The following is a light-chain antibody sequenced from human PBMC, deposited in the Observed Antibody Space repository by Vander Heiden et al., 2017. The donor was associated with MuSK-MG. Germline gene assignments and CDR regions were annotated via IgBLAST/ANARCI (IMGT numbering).Light chain of an antibody. CDR3: RQSDSTPIT. CDR1: QSISSY. CDR2: AAC. V-gene: IGKV1-39*01. Sequence: DLQMTQSPSSLSASVGDRVTITCRASQSISSYLNWYQQKPGKAPKLLIYAACSLQSGVPSRFSGSGSGTDFTLTISSLQPEDFATYYCRQSDSTPITFGQGTRLEIK. J-gene: IGKJ5*01.